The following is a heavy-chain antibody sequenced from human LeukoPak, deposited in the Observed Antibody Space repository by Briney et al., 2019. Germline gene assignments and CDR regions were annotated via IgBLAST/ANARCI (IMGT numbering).Heavy chain of an antibody. CDR1: GFPFSTNA. Sequence: GGSLRLSCAASGFPFSTNAMSWVRQAPGKGLEWVSGISGGGSSTYYADSVKGRFTISRDNSKNTLYLQMNSLRADDTAVYYCAKGQSGYEPFDYWGQGTLVTVSS. D-gene: IGHD5-12*01. CDR2: ISGGGSST. V-gene: IGHV3-23*01. CDR3: AKGQSGYEPFDY. J-gene: IGHJ4*02.